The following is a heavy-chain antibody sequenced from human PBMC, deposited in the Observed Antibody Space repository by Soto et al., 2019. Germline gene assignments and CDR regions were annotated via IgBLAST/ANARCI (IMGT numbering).Heavy chain of an antibody. D-gene: IGHD5-18*01. CDR2: IDPSDSYT. J-gene: IGHJ6*02. Sequence: PGESLKISCKGSGYSFTSYWISWVRQMPGKGLEWMGRIDPSDSYTNYSPSFQGHVTISADKSISTAYLQWSSLKASDTAMYYCARHPGYSYGYNYYYDMDVWGQGTMVTVSS. CDR1: GYSFTSYW. CDR3: ARHPGYSYGYNYYYDMDV. V-gene: IGHV5-10-1*01.